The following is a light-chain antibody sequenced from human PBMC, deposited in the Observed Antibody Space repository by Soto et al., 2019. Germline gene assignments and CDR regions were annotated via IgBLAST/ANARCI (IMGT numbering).Light chain of an antibody. Sequence: QSALTQPASVSGSPGQSITIPCTGISSDAGIYNYVSWYQQNPGKAPKLMIYDVSNWPSGVSIRFSGSKSGNTASLTISGLQAEDEADYYCSSYTSTTRVVFGGGTKLTVL. CDR3: SSYTSTTRVV. CDR2: DVS. J-gene: IGLJ2*01. CDR1: SSDAGIYNY. V-gene: IGLV2-14*01.